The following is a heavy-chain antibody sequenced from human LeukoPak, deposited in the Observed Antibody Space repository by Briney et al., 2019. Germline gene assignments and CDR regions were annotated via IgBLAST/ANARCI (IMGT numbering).Heavy chain of an antibody. V-gene: IGHV3-11*04. Sequence: GGSLRLSCAASGFTFSDYYMSWIRQAPGKGLEWVSYISSSGSTIYYADSVKGRFTISRDNAKNSLYLQMNSLRAEDTAVYYCARDRSRNTLYYFDYWGQGTLVTVSS. D-gene: IGHD3-16*02. CDR2: ISSSGSTI. J-gene: IGHJ4*02. CDR1: GFTFSDYY. CDR3: ARDRSRNTLYYFDY.